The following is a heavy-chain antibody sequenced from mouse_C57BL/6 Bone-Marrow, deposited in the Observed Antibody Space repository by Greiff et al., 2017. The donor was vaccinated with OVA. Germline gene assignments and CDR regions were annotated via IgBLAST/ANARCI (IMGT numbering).Heavy chain of an antibody. Sequence: EVQLQQSGPELVKPGASVKISCKASGYTFTDYYMNWVKQSHGKSLEWIGDINPNNGGTSYNQKFKGKATLTVDKSSSTAYMELRSLTSEDAAVYYCARSVGYYFDYWGQGTTLTGSS. CDR1: GYTFTDYY. J-gene: IGHJ2*01. CDR2: INPNNGGT. CDR3: ARSVGYYFDY. V-gene: IGHV1-26*01. D-gene: IGHD1-1*02.